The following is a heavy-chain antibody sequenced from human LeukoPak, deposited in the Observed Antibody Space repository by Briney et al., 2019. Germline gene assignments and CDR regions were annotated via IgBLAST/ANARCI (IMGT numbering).Heavy chain of an antibody. V-gene: IGHV4-4*07. D-gene: IGHD3-10*01. CDR2: IYTSGST. Sequence: PSETLSLTCTASGGSISSYYWSWIRQPAGKGLEWIGRIYTSGSTNYNPSLKSRVTMSVDTSKNQFSLKLSSVTAADTAVYYCARDPLWFGESHYYYYMDVWGKGTTVTVSS. CDR3: ARDPLWFGESHYYYYMDV. CDR1: GGSISSYY. J-gene: IGHJ6*03.